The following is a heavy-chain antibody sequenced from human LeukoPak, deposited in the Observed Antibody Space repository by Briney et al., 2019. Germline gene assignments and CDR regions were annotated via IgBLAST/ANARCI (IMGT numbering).Heavy chain of an antibody. CDR3: ARDGRSIDILTGYYSYYYYYMDV. J-gene: IGHJ6*03. CDR2: ISSSSSTI. V-gene: IGHV3-48*01. Sequence: GGSLRLSCAAYGFTFSSYSMNWVRQAPGKGLEWVSYISSSSSTIYYADPVKRRFTISRDNAKNSLYLQMNSLRAEDTAVYYCARDGRSIDILTGYYSYYYYYMDVWGKGTTVTVSS. D-gene: IGHD3-9*01. CDR1: GFTFSSYS.